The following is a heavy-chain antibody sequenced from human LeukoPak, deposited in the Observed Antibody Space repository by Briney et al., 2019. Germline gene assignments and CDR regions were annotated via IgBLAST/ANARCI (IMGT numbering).Heavy chain of an antibody. J-gene: IGHJ4*02. CDR2: FSGSGGNT. CDR1: GFTFSSYA. D-gene: IGHD3-22*01. V-gene: IGHV3-23*01. CDR3: AKDSRGYQDYFDY. Sequence: GGSLRLSCAASGFTFSSYAMSWVRQAPGKGLEWVSTFSGSGGNTYYADSVKGRFTISRDNSKNTLYLQMNSLRAEDTAVYYCAKDSRGYQDYFDYWGQGTLVTVSS.